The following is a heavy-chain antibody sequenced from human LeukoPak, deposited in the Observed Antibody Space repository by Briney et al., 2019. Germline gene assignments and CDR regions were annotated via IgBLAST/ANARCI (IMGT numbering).Heavy chain of an antibody. D-gene: IGHD2-2*01. CDR3: TRDQRKYCSRTTCFVFDI. CDR2: ISGGGDAT. Sequence: PGGSLRLSCAASGFTFSSYSMNWVRQAPGKGLEWVSTISGGGDATYYAHSVKGRFAVSRDNSKKTLYLQLNSLRAEDTAVYYCTRDQRKYCSRTTCFVFDIWGQGTVVSVSP. CDR1: GFTFSSYS. V-gene: IGHV3-23*01. J-gene: IGHJ3*02.